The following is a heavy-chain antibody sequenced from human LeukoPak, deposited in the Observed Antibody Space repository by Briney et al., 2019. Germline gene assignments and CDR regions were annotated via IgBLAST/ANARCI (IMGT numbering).Heavy chain of an antibody. J-gene: IGHJ6*02. Sequence: GGSLRLSCAASGFTFSSYGMHWVRQAPGKGLEWVAVIWYDGSNKYYADSVKGRFTISRDNSKNTLYLQMNSLRAEDTAVYYCARDKIRYYYYGMDDWGQGTTVTVS. D-gene: IGHD3-16*01. CDR1: GFTFSSYG. CDR2: IWYDGSNK. CDR3: ARDKIRYYYYGMDD. V-gene: IGHV3-33*01.